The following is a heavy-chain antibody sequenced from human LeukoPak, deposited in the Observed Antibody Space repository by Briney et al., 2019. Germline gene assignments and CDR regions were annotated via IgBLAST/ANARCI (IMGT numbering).Heavy chain of an antibody. CDR3: ARAGWTNWSDY. CDR1: GYTFTNYG. CDR2: ISAYNGNT. D-gene: IGHD1-1*01. Sequence: ASVKVSFKASGYTFTNYGISWLRPAPGQGLAWMGCISAYNGNTNYAQKLQGRVTMTTDTSTSTAYMELRSLRSDDTAVYYCARAGWTNWSDYWGQGTLVTVSS. V-gene: IGHV1-18*01. J-gene: IGHJ4*02.